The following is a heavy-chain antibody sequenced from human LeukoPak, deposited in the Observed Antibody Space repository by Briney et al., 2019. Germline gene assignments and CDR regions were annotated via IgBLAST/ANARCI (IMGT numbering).Heavy chain of an antibody. CDR2: MYYSGST. V-gene: IGHV4-59*01. J-gene: IGHJ6*03. CDR1: GDSFISYY. D-gene: IGHD1-26*01. CDR3: ASSGSYYYYYMDV. Sequence: PSETLSLTCTVSGDSFISYYWSWIRQPPGKELEWIGYMYYSGSTNYNPSLKSRVTMAVDTSKNQFSLKLSSVTAADTAVYYCASSGSYYYYYMDVWGKGTTVTVSS.